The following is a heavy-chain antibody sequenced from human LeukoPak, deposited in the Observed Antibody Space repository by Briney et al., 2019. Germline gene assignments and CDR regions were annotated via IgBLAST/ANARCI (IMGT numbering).Heavy chain of an antibody. CDR2: ISYDGSNK. CDR1: GFTFSCYG. J-gene: IGHJ4*02. CDR3: AKDQGYFDY. V-gene: IGHV3-30*18. Sequence: GGSLRLSCAASGFTFSCYGMHWVRQAPGKGLEWVAVISYDGSNKYYADSVKGRFTISRDNSKNTLYLQMNSLRAEDTAVYYCAKDQGYFDYWGQGTLVTVSS.